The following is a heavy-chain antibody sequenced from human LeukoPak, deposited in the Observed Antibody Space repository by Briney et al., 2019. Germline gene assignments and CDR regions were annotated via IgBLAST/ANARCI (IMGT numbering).Heavy chain of an antibody. V-gene: IGHV1-69*13. CDR1: GGTFSSYA. D-gene: IGHD6-13*01. J-gene: IGHJ6*02. CDR2: IIPIFGTA. CDR3: ARVPATSTQQLYTYYGMDV. Sequence: ASVKVSCKASGGTFSSYAISWVRQAPGQGLEWMGGIIPIFGTANYAQKFQGRVTITADESTSTAYMELSSLRSEDTAVYYCARVPATSTQQLYTYYGMDVWGQGTTVTVSS.